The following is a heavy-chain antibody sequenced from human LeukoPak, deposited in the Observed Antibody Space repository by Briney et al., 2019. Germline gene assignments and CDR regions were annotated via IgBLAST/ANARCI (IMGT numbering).Heavy chain of an antibody. D-gene: IGHD6-13*01. J-gene: IGHJ4*02. Sequence: GGSLRLSCAASGFTVSSNYMSWVRQAPGKGLEWVSVIYSGGSTYYADSVKGRFTISRDNSKSTLYIQMNSLRAEDTAVYYCARRTGSWWALKYWGQGTLVTVSS. CDR1: GFTVSSNY. CDR2: IYSGGST. V-gene: IGHV3-53*01. CDR3: ARRTGSWWALKY.